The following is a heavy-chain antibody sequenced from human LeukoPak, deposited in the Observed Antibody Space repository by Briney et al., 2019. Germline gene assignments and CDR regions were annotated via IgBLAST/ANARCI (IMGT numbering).Heavy chain of an antibody. D-gene: IGHD2-15*01. CDR3: ARDRYCSGGSCYSTGDY. CDR1: GYTFTSYG. J-gene: IGHJ4*02. CDR2: ISAYNGNT. Sequence: ASVKVSCKASGYTFTSYGISWVRQAPGQGLEWMGWISAYNGNTNYAQKLQGRVTMTTDTSTSTAYMELRSLRSADTAVYYCARDRYCSGGSCYSTGDYWGQGTLVTVSS. V-gene: IGHV1-18*01.